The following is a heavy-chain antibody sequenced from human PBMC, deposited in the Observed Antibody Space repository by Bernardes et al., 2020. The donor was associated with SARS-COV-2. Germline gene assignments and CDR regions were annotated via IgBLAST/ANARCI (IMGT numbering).Heavy chain of an antibody. Sequence: GGSLRLSCVASGFSFSTFAMTWVRQAPGKGLEWVSTIVGGGTKTYYADSVQDRFTISRDNSKKTLYLQMNSLRADDTGVYYCAKRSESYSGSTNSYIYSFDYYYGMDVWGQGTTVTVSS. D-gene: IGHD3-22*01. CDR1: GFSFSTFA. CDR2: IVGGGTKT. CDR3: AKRSESYSGSTNSYIYSFDYYYGMDV. V-gene: IGHV3-23*01. J-gene: IGHJ6*02.